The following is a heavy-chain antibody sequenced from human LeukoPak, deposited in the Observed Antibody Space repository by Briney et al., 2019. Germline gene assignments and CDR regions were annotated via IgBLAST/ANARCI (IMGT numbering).Heavy chain of an antibody. Sequence: PRGSLRLSCAASGFTFSSYWMSWVRQAPGKGLEWVANIKQDGSEKYYVDSVKGRFTISRDNAKNSLYLQMNSLRAEDTAVYYCARGGSPVQYYYYYGMDVWGQGTTVTVSS. V-gene: IGHV3-7*01. D-gene: IGHD1-26*01. CDR1: GFTFSSYW. CDR3: ARGGSPVQYYYYYGMDV. J-gene: IGHJ6*02. CDR2: IKQDGSEK.